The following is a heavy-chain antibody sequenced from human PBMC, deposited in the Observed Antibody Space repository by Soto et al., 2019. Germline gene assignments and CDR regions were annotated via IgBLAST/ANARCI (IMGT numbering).Heavy chain of an antibody. V-gene: IGHV1-69*13. CDR1: GGTFSSYA. J-gene: IGHJ4*02. Sequence: ASVKVSCKASGGTFSSYAISWVRQAPGQGLEWMGGIIPIFGTANYAQKFQGRVTITADESTSTAYMELSSLRSEDTAVYYCARVAPVAGTFYFDYWGQGTLVTVSS. CDR2: IIPIFGTA. CDR3: ARVAPVAGTFYFDY. D-gene: IGHD6-19*01.